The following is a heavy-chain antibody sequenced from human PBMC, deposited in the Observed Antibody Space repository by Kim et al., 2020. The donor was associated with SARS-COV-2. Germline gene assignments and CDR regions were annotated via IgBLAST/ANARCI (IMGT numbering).Heavy chain of an antibody. CDR2: IYYSGST. CDR1: GGSISSSSYY. V-gene: IGHV4-39*01. CDR3: AVTAVYYFDY. J-gene: IGHJ4*02. D-gene: IGHD2-21*02. Sequence: SETLSLTCTVSGGSISSSSYYWGWIRQPPGKGLEWIGSIYYSGSTYYNPSLKSRVTISVDTSKNQFSLKLSSVTAADTAVYYCAVTAVYYFDYWGQGTLVTVFS.